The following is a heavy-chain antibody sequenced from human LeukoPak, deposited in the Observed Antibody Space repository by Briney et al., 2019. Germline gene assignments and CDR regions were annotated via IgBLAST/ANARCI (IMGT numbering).Heavy chain of an antibody. CDR3: ASDGFSYGYVDY. J-gene: IGHJ4*02. D-gene: IGHD3-16*01. Sequence: SETLSLTCTVSGGSISSSSYYWGWMRQPPGKGLEWIGSIYYSGSTYYNLSLKSRVTMSVDTSKNQFSLKLSSVTAADTAVYYCASDGFSYGYVDYWGQGTLVTVSS. V-gene: IGHV4-39*01. CDR2: IYYSGST. CDR1: GGSISSSSYY.